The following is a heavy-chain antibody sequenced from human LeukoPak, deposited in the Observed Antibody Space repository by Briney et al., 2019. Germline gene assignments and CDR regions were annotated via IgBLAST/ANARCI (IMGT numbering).Heavy chain of an antibody. CDR3: ARPYPNDRGDWFDP. CDR2: ISYDGSNK. CDR1: GFTFSSYA. J-gene: IGHJ5*02. D-gene: IGHD3-10*02. Sequence: GGSLRLSCAAPGFTFSSYAMHWVRQAPGKGLEWVAVISYDGSNKYYADSVKGRFTISRDNSKNTLYLQMNSLRAEDTAVYYCARPYPNDRGDWFDPWGQGTLVTVSS. V-gene: IGHV3-30-3*01.